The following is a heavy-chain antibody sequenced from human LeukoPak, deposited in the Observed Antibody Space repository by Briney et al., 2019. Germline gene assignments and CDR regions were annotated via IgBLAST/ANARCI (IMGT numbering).Heavy chain of an antibody. CDR3: ARPTYSGSYYWFDY. Sequence: GRSLRLSCVASGFTFSSYGMHWVRQAPGKGLEWLAVIWYDGSNKYYADSVKGRFTISRDNSKNTLYLQMNSLRAEDTAVYYCARPTYSGSYYWFDYWGQGTLVTVSS. CDR1: GFTFSSYG. V-gene: IGHV3-33*01. CDR2: IWYDGSNK. J-gene: IGHJ4*02. D-gene: IGHD1-26*01.